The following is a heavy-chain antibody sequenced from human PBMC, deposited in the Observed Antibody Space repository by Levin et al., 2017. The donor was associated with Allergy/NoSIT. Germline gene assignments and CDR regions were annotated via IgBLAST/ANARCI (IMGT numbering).Heavy chain of an antibody. V-gene: IGHV1-8*01. J-gene: IGHJ4*02. CDR3: ARHSGSYAAFDY. CDR2: MNPNSGNT. Sequence: ASMKVSCKASGYTFTSYDINWVRQATGQGLEWMGWMNPNSGNTGYAQKFQGRVTMTRNTSISTAYMELSSLRSEDTAVYYCARHSGSYAAFDYWGQGTLVTVSS. D-gene: IGHD1-26*01. CDR1: GYTFTSYD.